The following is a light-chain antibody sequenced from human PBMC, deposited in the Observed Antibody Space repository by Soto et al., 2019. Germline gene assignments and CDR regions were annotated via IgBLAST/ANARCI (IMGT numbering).Light chain of an antibody. CDR1: SSDVGSYNL. Sequence: QSALTQPASVSGSPGQSITISCTGTSSDVGSYNLVSWFQQHPGEAPKLMIYEASRRPSGVSNRFSASKSGNTASLTISGLQAEDEADYYCSSYSFTTSLYVFGTGTKVTVL. CDR2: EAS. CDR3: SSYSFTTSLYV. J-gene: IGLJ1*01. V-gene: IGLV2-14*02.